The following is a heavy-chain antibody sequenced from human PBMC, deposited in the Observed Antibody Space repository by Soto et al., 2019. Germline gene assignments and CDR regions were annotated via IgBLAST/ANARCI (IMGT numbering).Heavy chain of an antibody. J-gene: IGHJ5*02. CDR1: GYTFTSYG. CDR2: INPYNGNT. Sequence: QVQLVQSGAEVKKPGASVKVSCKASGYTFTSYGISWVRQAPGRGLEWMGWINPYNGNTNYAQKLQGRVTMTTETSTSTGYMELRSLRSDDTAVYYCARDPVGGNWFDPWGQGTLVTVSS. D-gene: IGHD1-26*01. CDR3: ARDPVGGNWFDP. V-gene: IGHV1-18*01.